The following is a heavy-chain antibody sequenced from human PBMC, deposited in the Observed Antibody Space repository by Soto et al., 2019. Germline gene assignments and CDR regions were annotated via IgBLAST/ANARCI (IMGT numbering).Heavy chain of an antibody. CDR1: GFTFTSSA. CDR3: AAVNYGDPNPAPTQFDY. J-gene: IGHJ4*02. Sequence: GASVKVSCKASGFTFTSSAMQWVRQARGQRLEWIGWIVVGSGNTNYAQKFQERVTITRDMSTSTAYMELSSLRSEDTAVYYCAAVNYGDPNPAPTQFDYWGQGTLVTVSS. CDR2: IVVGSGNT. V-gene: IGHV1-58*02. D-gene: IGHD4-17*01.